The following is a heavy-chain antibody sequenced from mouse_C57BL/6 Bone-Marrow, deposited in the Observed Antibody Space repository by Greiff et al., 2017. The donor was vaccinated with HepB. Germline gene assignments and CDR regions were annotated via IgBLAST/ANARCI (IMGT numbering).Heavy chain of an antibody. CDR2: IDPSDSYI. CDR3: ARRVSQLSCFAY. V-gene: IGHV1-50*01. D-gene: IGHD6-1*01. Sequence: QVQLQQSGAEFVKPGASVKLSCKASGYTFTSYWMQWVKQRPGQGLEWIGEIDPSDSYINYNQKFKGKATLTVDTSSSTAYMQLSSLTSEDSAVYYCARRVSQLSCFAYGGRGTLVTVSA. J-gene: IGHJ3*01. CDR1: GYTFTSYW.